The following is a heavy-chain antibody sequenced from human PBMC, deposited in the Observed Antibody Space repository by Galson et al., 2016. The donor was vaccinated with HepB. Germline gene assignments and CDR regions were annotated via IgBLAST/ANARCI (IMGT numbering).Heavy chain of an antibody. Sequence: SLRLSCAASRISFSSHSMDWVRQAPGKGLEWISYIDSSGKKTHYADSVKGRFTISRDNAKESLYLQMSSLRGEDTAIYYCARDPASRYCTGGSCYALRGDFWGQGTTGTVSS. D-gene: IGHD2-15*01. CDR3: ARDPASRYCTGGSCYALRGDF. CDR1: RISFSSHS. J-gene: IGHJ6*02. CDR2: IDSSGKKT. V-gene: IGHV3-21*03.